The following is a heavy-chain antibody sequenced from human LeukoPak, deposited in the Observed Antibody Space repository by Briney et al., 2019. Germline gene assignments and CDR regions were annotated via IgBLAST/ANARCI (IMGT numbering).Heavy chain of an antibody. CDR2: INPNSGGT. CDR3: ASPGNYGSGSSFDY. V-gene: IGHV1-2*02. CDR1: GYTFTGYY. D-gene: IGHD3-10*01. J-gene: IGHJ4*02. Sequence: GPSVKVSCKASGYTFTGYYMHWVRQAPGQGLEWMGWINPNSGGTNYAQKFQGRVTMTRDTSISTAYMELSRLRSDDTAVYYCASPGNYGSGSSFDYWGQGTLVTVSS.